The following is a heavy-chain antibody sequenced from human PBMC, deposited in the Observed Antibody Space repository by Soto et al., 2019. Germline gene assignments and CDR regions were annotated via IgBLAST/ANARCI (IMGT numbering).Heavy chain of an antibody. CDR2: ISYDGSNK. CDR1: GFTFSSYG. V-gene: IGHV3-30*18. Sequence: GGSLRLSCAASGFTFSSYGMHWVRQAPGKGLEWVAVISYDGSNKYYADSVKGRFTISRDNSKNTLYLQMNSLRAEDTAVYYCAKDSLTYYDFWSGYYYWGQGTLVTVSS. D-gene: IGHD3-3*01. J-gene: IGHJ4*02. CDR3: AKDSLTYYDFWSGYYY.